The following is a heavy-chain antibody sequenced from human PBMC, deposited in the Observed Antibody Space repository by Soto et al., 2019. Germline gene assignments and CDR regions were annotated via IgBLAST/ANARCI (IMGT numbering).Heavy chain of an antibody. CDR1: GFTFSSYS. J-gene: IGHJ4*02. Sequence: GGSLRLSCAASGFTFSSYSMNWVRQAPGKGLEWVSYISSGSSIIYYADSVKGRCTISRDNAKNSLYLQMNSLRDEDTAVYYCVREVNMGLDCWDPAPPVTVS. D-gene: IGHD1-26*01. CDR3: VREVNMGLDC. V-gene: IGHV3-48*02. CDR2: ISSGSSII.